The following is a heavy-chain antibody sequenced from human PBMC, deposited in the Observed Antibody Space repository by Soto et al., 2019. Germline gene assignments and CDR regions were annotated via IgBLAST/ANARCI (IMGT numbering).Heavy chain of an antibody. Sequence: PGGSLRLSCAASGFTFGSYSMNWVRQAPGKGLEWVSYISSSSSTIYYADSVEGRFTISRENAKNSLYLQMNSLRAGDTAVYYCARRGPKEDAFDIWGQGTMVTVSS. V-gene: IGHV3-48*01. CDR2: ISSSSSTI. J-gene: IGHJ3*02. CDR3: ARRGPKEDAFDI. CDR1: GFTFGSYS. D-gene: IGHD3-10*01.